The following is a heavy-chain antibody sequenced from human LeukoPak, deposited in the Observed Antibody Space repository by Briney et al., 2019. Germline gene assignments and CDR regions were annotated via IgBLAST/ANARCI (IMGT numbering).Heavy chain of an antibody. J-gene: IGHJ3*02. CDR1: GGTFSSYA. Sequence: SVKVSCKASGGTFSSYAISWVRQAPGQGLEWMGGIIPIFGTANYAQKFQGRVTITADKSTSTAYMELSSLRSEDTAVYHCARVRITMVRGVDAFDIWGQGTMVTVSS. V-gene: IGHV1-69*06. CDR2: IIPIFGTA. D-gene: IGHD3-10*01. CDR3: ARVRITMVRGVDAFDI.